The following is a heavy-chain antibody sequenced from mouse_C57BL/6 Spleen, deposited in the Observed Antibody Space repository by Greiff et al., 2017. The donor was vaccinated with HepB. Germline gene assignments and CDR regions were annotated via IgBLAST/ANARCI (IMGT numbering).Heavy chain of an antibody. V-gene: IGHV1-55*01. Sequence: QVQLQQSGAELVKPGASVKMSCKASGYTFTSYWITWVKQRPGQGLEWIGDIYPGSGSTNYNEKFKSKATLTVDTSSSTAYMQRSSLTSEDSAVYYCATSTAQAAWFAYWGQGTLVTVSA. J-gene: IGHJ3*01. D-gene: IGHD3-2*02. CDR1: GYTFTSYW. CDR2: IYPGSGST. CDR3: ATSTAQAAWFAY.